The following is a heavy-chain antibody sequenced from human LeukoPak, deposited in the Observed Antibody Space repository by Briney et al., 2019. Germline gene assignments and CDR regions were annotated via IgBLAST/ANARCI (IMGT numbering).Heavy chain of an antibody. CDR1: GYTFTIYG. D-gene: IGHD6-19*01. V-gene: IGHV1-18*01. CDR2: ISVYNGNT. CDR3: ARDRETAGYSSGWYYVDAFDI. Sequence: ASVTVSCKASGYTFTIYGISWVRQAPGQGLEWMAWISVYNGNTNYAQKLQGRVTMTTETSTSTAYMELRSLRSDDTAVYYCARDRETAGYSSGWYYVDAFDIWGQGTMVTVSS. J-gene: IGHJ3*02.